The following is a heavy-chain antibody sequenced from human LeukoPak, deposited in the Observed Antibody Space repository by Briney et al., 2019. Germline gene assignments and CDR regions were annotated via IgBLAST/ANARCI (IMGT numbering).Heavy chain of an antibody. CDR2: IYYSGST. V-gene: IGHV4-59*08. Sequence: PSETLSLTCTVSGGSISSYYWSWLRQPPGKGLEWIGYIYYSGSTNYNPSLKSRLTISVDTSKNQFSLKLSSVTAADTAVYYCARHVGDDYVWGSYRYNPYYFDYWGQGTLVTASS. J-gene: IGHJ4*02. D-gene: IGHD3-16*02. CDR1: GGSISSYY. CDR3: ARHVGDDYVWGSYRYNPYYFDY.